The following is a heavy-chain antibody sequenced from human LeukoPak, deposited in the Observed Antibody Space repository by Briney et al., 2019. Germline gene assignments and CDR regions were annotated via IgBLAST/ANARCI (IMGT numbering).Heavy chain of an antibody. J-gene: IGHJ6*03. Sequence: ASVKVSCKASGYTFTSYDINWVRQATGQGLEWMGWMNPNSGNTGYAQKFQGRVTMTRNTSISTAYMELSSLRSEDTAVYYCATSPKYYDILTGSTGMAYYYMDVWAKGPRSPSP. V-gene: IGHV1-8*01. CDR1: GYTFTSYD. D-gene: IGHD3-9*01. CDR3: ATSPKYYDILTGSTGMAYYYMDV. CDR2: MNPNSGNT.